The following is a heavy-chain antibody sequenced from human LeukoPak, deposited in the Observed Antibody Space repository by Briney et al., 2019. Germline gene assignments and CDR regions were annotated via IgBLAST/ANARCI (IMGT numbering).Heavy chain of an antibody. D-gene: IGHD2-2*01. Sequence: PGGSLRLSGAASGFTFTSYAMNWVRQAPGKGLEWVSAISAGADSTYYSDSVKGRFTISRDNSKNTLYLQMNSLRAGDTAVYYCAKRRYCSSTTCRDFDYWGQGTLVTVSS. V-gene: IGHV3-23*01. J-gene: IGHJ4*02. CDR3: AKRRYCSSTTCRDFDY. CDR1: GFTFTSYA. CDR2: ISAGADST.